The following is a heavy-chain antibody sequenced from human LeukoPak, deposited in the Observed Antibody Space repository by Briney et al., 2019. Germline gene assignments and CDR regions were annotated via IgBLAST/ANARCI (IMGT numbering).Heavy chain of an antibody. D-gene: IGHD6-19*01. V-gene: IGHV3-15*01. CDR1: GFTFSDAW. CDR3: TTEAPWYSSGRGWSDY. Sequence: GGSLRLSCAASGFTFSDAWMSWVRQAPGKGLEWIGHIKSKADRGTTDYAAPVKGRFTISRDDSKNTLYLQMNSLKTEDTAVYYCTTEAPWYSSGRGWSDYWGQGTLVAVSS. CDR2: IKSKADRGTT. J-gene: IGHJ4*02.